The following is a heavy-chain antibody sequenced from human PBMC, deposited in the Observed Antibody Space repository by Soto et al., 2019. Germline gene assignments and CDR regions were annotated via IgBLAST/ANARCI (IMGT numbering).Heavy chain of an antibody. J-gene: IGHJ4*02. CDR1: GFTFSSYW. V-gene: IGHV3-74*01. Sequence: GGSLRLSCAASGFTFSSYWMHWVRQAPGKGLVWVSRINSDGSSTSYADSVKGRFTISRDNAKNTLYLQMNSLRAEDTAVYYCAREGNGYNQGGFDYWGQGTLVTVSS. CDR3: AREGNGYNQGGFDY. CDR2: INSDGSST. D-gene: IGHD5-12*01.